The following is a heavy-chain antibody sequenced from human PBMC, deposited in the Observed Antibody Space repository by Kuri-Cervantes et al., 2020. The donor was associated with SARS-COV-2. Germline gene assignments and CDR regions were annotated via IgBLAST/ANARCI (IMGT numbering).Heavy chain of an antibody. V-gene: IGHV4-4*02. D-gene: IGHD2-2*02. J-gene: IGHJ3*02. CDR1: GGALNTYNW. CDR3: ARESTYTFDI. Sequence: GSLRLSCVVSGGALNTYNWWTWVRQPPGKGLQWIGEIFHDGSTKFNPSLSLRGRVTMSLDKSKNQLSLNLTSVTAADTAVYYCARESTYTFDIWGQGTLVT. CDR2: IFHDGST.